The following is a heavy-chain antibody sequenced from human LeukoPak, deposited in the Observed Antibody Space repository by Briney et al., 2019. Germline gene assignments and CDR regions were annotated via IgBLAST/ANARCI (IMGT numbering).Heavy chain of an antibody. V-gene: IGHV1-2*06. CDR3: ARDMVRGVIIPDY. Sequence: ASVKVSCKASGYTFTGYYMHWVRQAPGQGLEWMGRINPNSGGTNYAQKFQGRVTMTRDTSISRAYMELSRLRSDDTAVYYCARDMVRGVIIPDYWGQGTLVTVYS. CDR2: INPNSGGT. D-gene: IGHD3-10*01. J-gene: IGHJ4*02. CDR1: GYTFTGYY.